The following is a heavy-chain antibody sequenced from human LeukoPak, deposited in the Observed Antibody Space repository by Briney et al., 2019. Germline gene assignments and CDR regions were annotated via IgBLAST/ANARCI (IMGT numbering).Heavy chain of an antibody. Sequence: ASVKVSCKASGYTCIGYYVHWVRQAPGQGLEWMGRIDPKNGGTSYAQKFQGRVTMTRDTSITTAYMDLSSLRSDDTAAYYCVRDSMVSADYWGQGTLVTVSS. CDR1: GYTCIGYY. J-gene: IGHJ4*02. CDR2: IDPKNGGT. V-gene: IGHV1-2*06. D-gene: IGHD3-10*01. CDR3: VRDSMVSADY.